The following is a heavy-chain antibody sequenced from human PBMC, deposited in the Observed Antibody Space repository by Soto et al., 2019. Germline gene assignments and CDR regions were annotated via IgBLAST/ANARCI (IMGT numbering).Heavy chain of an antibody. CDR3: ARGEGSDYGDYEDFDY. J-gene: IGHJ4*02. CDR1: GLTFSSYG. Sequence: GGSLRLSCAASGLTFSSYGMHWVRQAPGKGLEWVAVIWYDGSNKYYADSVKGRFTISRDDSKNTLYLQMNSLRAEDTAVYYCARGEGSDYGDYEDFDYWGQGT. CDR2: IWYDGSNK. V-gene: IGHV3-33*01. D-gene: IGHD4-17*01.